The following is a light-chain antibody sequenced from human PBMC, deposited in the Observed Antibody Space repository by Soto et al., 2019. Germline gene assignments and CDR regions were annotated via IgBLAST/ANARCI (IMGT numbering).Light chain of an antibody. V-gene: IGKV4-1*01. J-gene: IGKJ2*01. CDR2: WAS. CDR1: QSVLYSSNNKNY. CDR3: HQFYTTPYT. Sequence: IVMTQSPDSLAVSLGVRATINCKSSQSVLYSSNNKNYLAWYQQKTGQPPKLLIYWASTRESGVPVRFSGSGSGTDFTLTISSLQAEDVAVYYCHQFYTTPYTFGQGTKLEIK.